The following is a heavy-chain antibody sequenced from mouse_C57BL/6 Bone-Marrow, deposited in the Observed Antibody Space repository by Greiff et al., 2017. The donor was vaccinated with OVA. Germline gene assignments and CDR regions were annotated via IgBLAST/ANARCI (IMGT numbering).Heavy chain of an antibody. CDR1: GYTFTDYE. CDR3: TRDITTVVGYFDV. V-gene: IGHV1-15*01. CDR2: IDPETGGT. Sequence: QVQLQQSGAELVRPGASVTLSCKASGYTFTDYEMHWVKQTPVHGLEWIGAIDPETGGTAYNQKFKGKAILTADKSSSTAYMELRSLTSEDSAVYYCTRDITTVVGYFDVWGTGTTVTVSS. D-gene: IGHD1-1*01. J-gene: IGHJ1*03.